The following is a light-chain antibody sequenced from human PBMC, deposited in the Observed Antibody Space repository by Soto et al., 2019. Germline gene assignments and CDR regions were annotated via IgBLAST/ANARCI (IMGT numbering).Light chain of an antibody. CDR3: QSYGGPNQV. CDR1: SGSIASNY. CDR2: EDN. V-gene: IGLV6-57*01. Sequence: NFMLTQPHSVSESPGKTVIISCTRSSGSIASNYVQWYQQRPGSSPTTVIYEDNQRPSGVPDRFSGSIHSSSNSASLTTSVQEAEDEAYYYWQSYGGPNQVFGGGTKLTVL. J-gene: IGLJ3*02.